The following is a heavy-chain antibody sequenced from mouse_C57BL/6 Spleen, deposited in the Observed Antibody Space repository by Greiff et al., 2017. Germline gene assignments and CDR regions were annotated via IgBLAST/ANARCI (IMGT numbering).Heavy chain of an antibody. V-gene: IGHV1-61*01. CDR1: GYTFTSYW. D-gene: IGHD1-1*01. J-gene: IGHJ1*03. CDR2: IYPSDSET. CDR3: ARSHFYGSSDGYFEV. Sequence: VQLQQPGAELVRPGSSVKLSCKASGYTFTSYWMDWVKQRPGQGLEWIGNIYPSDSETHYNQKFKDKATLTVDKSSSTAYMQLSSLTSEDSAVYYCARSHFYGSSDGYFEVWGTGTTLTVSS.